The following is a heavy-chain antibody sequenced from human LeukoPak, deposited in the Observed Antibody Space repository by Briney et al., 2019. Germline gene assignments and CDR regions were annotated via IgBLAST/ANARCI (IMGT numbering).Heavy chain of an antibody. CDR2: IYYSGST. Sequence: KPSETLSLTCTVSGGSISSYYWSWIRQPPGKVLEWIGYIYYSGSTNYNPSLKSRVTISVDTSKNQFSLKLSSVTAADTAVYYCAREDSSSGTFDYWGQGTLVTVSS. CDR1: GGSISSYY. CDR3: AREDSSSGTFDY. J-gene: IGHJ4*02. V-gene: IGHV4-59*01. D-gene: IGHD6-13*01.